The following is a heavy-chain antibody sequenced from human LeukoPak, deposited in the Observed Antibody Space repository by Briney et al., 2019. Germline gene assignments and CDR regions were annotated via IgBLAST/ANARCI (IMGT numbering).Heavy chain of an antibody. CDR3: AKETLPFYDSSGYSDY. J-gene: IGHJ4*02. D-gene: IGHD3-22*01. V-gene: IGHV3-23*01. Sequence: GGSLRLSCAASGFTFSSYSMNWVRQAPGKGLEWVSAISGRGGSTYYADSVKGRFTISRDNSKNTLYLQMNSLRAEDTAVYYCAKETLPFYDSSGYSDYWGQGTLVTVSS. CDR1: GFTFSSYS. CDR2: ISGRGGST.